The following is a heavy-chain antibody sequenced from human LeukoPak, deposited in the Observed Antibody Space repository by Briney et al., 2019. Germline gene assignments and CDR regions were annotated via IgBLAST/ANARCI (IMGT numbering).Heavy chain of an antibody. CDR3: ARDRSLHYFDY. CDR2: IYYDGSNQ. V-gene: IGHV3-33*01. CDR1: GFTFSNYG. Sequence: PGGSLRLSCAASGFTFSNYGMHWVRQAPGKGLEWVAIIYYDGSNQFYADSVKGRFTVSRDNSKNTLFLQMNSLRAEDTAVYYCARDRSLHYFDYWGQGTLVTVSS. J-gene: IGHJ4*02. D-gene: IGHD5/OR15-5a*01.